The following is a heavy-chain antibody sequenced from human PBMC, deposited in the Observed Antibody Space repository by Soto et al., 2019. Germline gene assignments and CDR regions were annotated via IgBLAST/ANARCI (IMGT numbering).Heavy chain of an antibody. J-gene: IGHJ5*02. D-gene: IGHD1-1*01. CDR1: GYTLTELS. CDR3: ATVDGWNHLRVTFDP. Sequence: GASVKVSCKVSGYTLTELSMHWVRQAPGKGLEWMGGFDPEDGETIYAQKFQGRVTMTEDTSTDTAYMELSSLRSEDTAVHYCATVDGWNHLRVTFDPWGQGTLVTVSS. CDR2: FDPEDGET. V-gene: IGHV1-24*01.